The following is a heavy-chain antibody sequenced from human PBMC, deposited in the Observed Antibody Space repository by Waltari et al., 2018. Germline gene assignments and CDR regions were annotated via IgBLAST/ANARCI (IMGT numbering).Heavy chain of an antibody. CDR2: INHSGST. V-gene: IGHV4-34*01. CDR1: GGSFSGYY. Sequence: QVQLQQWGAGLLKPSETLSLTCAVYGGSFSGYYWSWIRQPPGKGLEWIGEINHSGSTNYNPSLKSRVTISGDTSKNQFALKLSAVTAADTAVYYCARGLIGSGSYNYWGQGTLVTVSS. J-gene: IGHJ4*02. CDR3: ARGLIGSGSYNY. D-gene: IGHD3-10*01.